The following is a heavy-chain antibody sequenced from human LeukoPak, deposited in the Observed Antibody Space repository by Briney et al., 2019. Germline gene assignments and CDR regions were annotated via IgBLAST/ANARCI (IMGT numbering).Heavy chain of an antibody. J-gene: IGHJ3*02. Sequence: AGGSLRLSCAASGFTFSSYAMSWARQAPGKGLEWVPAISGSGGSTYYADSVKGRFTISRDNSKNTLYLQMNSLRAEDTAVYYCAKEGAGNRLTDAFDIWGQGTMVTVSS. CDR3: AKEGAGNRLTDAFDI. V-gene: IGHV3-23*01. CDR1: GFTFSSYA. CDR2: ISGSGGST. D-gene: IGHD1-14*01.